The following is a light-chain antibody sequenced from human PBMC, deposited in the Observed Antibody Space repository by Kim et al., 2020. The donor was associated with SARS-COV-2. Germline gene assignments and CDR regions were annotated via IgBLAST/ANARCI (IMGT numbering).Light chain of an antibody. CDR2: AAS. Sequence: DIQMTQSPSSLSASVGDRVTITCRASQGISNYLAWYQQKPGKVPKLLIYAASTLQSGVPSRFSGSGSGTDFTLTISSLQPEDVATYYCQKYNSAPPDLTFGPGTKVDIK. J-gene: IGKJ3*01. V-gene: IGKV1-27*01. CDR1: QGISNY. CDR3: QKYNSAPPDLT.